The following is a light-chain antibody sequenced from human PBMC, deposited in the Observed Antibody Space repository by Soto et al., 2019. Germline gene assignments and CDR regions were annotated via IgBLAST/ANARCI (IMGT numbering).Light chain of an antibody. V-gene: IGLV1-44*01. CDR3: AAWDDRLSGNV. J-gene: IGLJ1*01. Sequence: QSVLTQPPSASGTPGQRVTISCSGSSSNIGTNTVNWYQQLPGTAPKLLIYSNNQRPSGVPDRFSGSKSGTSASLAISGLQYEDEADYYCAAWDDRLSGNVFGSGTKLTVL. CDR2: SNN. CDR1: SSNIGTNT.